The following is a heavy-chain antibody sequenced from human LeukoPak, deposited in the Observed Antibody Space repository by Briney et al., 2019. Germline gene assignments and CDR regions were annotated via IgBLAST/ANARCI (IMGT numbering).Heavy chain of an antibody. V-gene: IGHV3-7*01. J-gene: IGHJ3*02. CDR1: GFIFVDYL. CDR2: MTPDGSEI. CDR3: TRGVYAFGI. Sequence: QTGGSLRLSCAASGFIFVDYLVTWVRQAPGKGLEWVAYMTPDGSEIYYLDSVKGRFTISRDNTKNLLYLQMNSLRAEDTATYYCTRGVYAFGIWGQGTMVTVSS.